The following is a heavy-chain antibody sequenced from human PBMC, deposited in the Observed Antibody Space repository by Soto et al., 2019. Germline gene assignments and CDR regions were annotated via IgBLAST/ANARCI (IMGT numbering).Heavy chain of an antibody. Sequence: LRIYCQGSGYNFTRYWISWVRQMPCNGLEWMGMIDPSDSYTNYSPSFQGHVTISADKSISTAYLQWSSLKASDTAMYYCARVEIVVVPAALSRNYYYYGMDVWGQGTTVTVSS. V-gene: IGHV5-10-1*01. CDR2: IDPSDSYT. CDR1: GYNFTRYW. J-gene: IGHJ6*02. CDR3: ARVEIVVVPAALSRNYYYYGMDV. D-gene: IGHD2-2*01.